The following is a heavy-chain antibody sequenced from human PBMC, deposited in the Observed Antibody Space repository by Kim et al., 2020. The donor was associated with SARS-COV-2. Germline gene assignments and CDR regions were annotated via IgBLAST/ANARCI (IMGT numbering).Heavy chain of an antibody. J-gene: IGHJ4*02. V-gene: IGHV3-13*01. CDR3: ARGSDSSGWYPIDY. D-gene: IGHD6-19*01. CDR2: IGTAGDT. Sequence: GGSLRLSCAASGFTFSSYDMHWVRQATGKGLEWVSAIGTAGDTYYPGSVKGRFTISRENAKNSLYLQMNSLRAGDTAVYYCARGSDSSGWYPIDYWGQGTLVTVSS. CDR1: GFTFSSYD.